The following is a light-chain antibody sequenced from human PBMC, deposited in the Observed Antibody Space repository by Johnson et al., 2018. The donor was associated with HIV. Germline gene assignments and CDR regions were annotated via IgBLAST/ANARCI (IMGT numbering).Light chain of an antibody. J-gene: IGLJ1*01. CDR3: GTWDSRLYV. Sequence: QSVLTQPPSVSAAPGQKVTISCSGSSSNIGNNYVSWYQQLPGTAPKLLIYDNNKRPSGIPDRFSGSKSGTSATLGITGLQTGDEADCYCGTWDSRLYVFGTGTEVTVL. CDR1: SSNIGNNY. V-gene: IGLV1-51*01. CDR2: DNN.